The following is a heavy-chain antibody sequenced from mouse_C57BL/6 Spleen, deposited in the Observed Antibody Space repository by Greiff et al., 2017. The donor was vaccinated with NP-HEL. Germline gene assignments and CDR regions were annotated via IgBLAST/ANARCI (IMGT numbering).Heavy chain of an antibody. J-gene: IGHJ2*01. CDR3: AREAVVAYYFDY. CDR2: ISDGGSYT. CDR1: GFTFSSYA. Sequence: EVNVVESGGGLVKPGGSLKLSCAASGFTFSSYAMSWVRQTPEKRLEWVATISDGGSYTYYPDNVKGRFTISRDNAKNNLYLQMSHLKSEDTAMYYCAREAVVAYYFDYWGQGTTLTVSS. V-gene: IGHV5-4*01. D-gene: IGHD1-1*01.